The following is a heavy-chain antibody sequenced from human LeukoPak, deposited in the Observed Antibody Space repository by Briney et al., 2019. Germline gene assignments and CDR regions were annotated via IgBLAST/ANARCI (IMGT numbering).Heavy chain of an antibody. CDR1: GFTFSNAW. V-gene: IGHV3-15*01. J-gene: IGHJ4*02. CDR3: TTYYYDSSGYYYFDY. D-gene: IGHD3-22*01. CDR2: IKSETDGGTT. Sequence: GGSLRLSCAASGFTFSNAWMSWVRQAPGKGLEWVGRIKSETDGGTTDYAAPVKGRFTISRDDSKNTLYLQMNSLKTEDTAVYYCTTYYYDSSGYYYFDYWGQGTLVTVSS.